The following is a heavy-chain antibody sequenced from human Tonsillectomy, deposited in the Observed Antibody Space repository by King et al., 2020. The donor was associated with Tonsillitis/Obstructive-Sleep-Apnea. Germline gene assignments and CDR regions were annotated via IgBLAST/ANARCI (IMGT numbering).Heavy chain of an antibody. CDR2: VSFDGRNT. V-gene: IGHV3-30*04. CDR3: ARGNMHEWLVLWGDYFDK. Sequence: VQLVQSGGGVVQPGMSLRLSCAASRFTFSRSGMHWVRQAPGKGLEWVAVVSFDGRNTYYADSVKGRFTISRDNSKNTLYLQMNSLRAEDTAVYYCARGNMHEWLVLWGDYFDKWGQGTLVTVS. J-gene: IGHJ4*02. D-gene: IGHD6-19*01. CDR1: RFTFSRSG.